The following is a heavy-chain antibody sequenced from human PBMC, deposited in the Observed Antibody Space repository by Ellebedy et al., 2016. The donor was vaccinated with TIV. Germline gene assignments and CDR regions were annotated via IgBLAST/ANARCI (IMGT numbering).Heavy chain of an antibody. Sequence: GGSLRLSXAASGFTFSSYSMNWVRQAPGKGLEWVSSISSSSGYIYYADSLKGRFTISRDNAKNSLYLQLNSLRDEDTAVYFCARSGYCTRTSCYTLSDLWGRGTLVTVSS. V-gene: IGHV3-21*01. J-gene: IGHJ5*02. D-gene: IGHD2-2*02. CDR2: ISSSSGYI. CDR3: ARSGYCTRTSCYTLSDL. CDR1: GFTFSSYS.